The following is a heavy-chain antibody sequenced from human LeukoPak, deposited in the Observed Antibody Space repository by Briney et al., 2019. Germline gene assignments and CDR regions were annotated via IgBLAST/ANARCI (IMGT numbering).Heavy chain of an antibody. CDR1: GGSLSGYD. J-gene: IGHJ3*02. V-gene: IGHV4-34*01. Sequence: SETLSLTCAVYGGSLSGYDWSWIRQPPGKGLEWIGEINHSGSSNYNPSLKSRVTISLDTSKNQFSLKLRSVTAADTAMYYCARRSSSGWYPKDAFDIWGQGTMVTVSS. CDR2: INHSGSS. CDR3: ARRSSSGWYPKDAFDI. D-gene: IGHD6-19*01.